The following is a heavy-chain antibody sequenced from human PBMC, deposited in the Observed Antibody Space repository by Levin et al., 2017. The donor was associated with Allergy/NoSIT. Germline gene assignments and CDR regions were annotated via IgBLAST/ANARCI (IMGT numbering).Heavy chain of an antibody. CDR3: ATLGYCSSTTCRRYFDY. CDR2: ISGSGGST. J-gene: IGHJ4*02. Sequence: LSLTCAASGFTFSSSAMSWVRQAPGKGLEWVSAISGSGGSTYYADSVKGRFTISRDNSKNTLYLQMNSLRAEDTAVYYCATLGYCSSTTCRRYFDYWGQGTLVTVSS. V-gene: IGHV3-23*01. CDR1: GFTFSSSA. D-gene: IGHD2-2*01.